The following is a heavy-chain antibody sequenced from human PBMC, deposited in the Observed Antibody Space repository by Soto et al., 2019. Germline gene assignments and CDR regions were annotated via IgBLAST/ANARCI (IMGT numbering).Heavy chain of an antibody. J-gene: IGHJ3*02. D-gene: IGHD7-27*01. CDR1: GFTFSDHY. Sequence: PGGSLRLSCAVSGFTFSDHYVTWIRQAPGKGLEWVSDISTSGGTINYADSVKGRFTISRDNAKNSLYLQMNSLRAEDTAVYYCARTISWGGFDIWGQGTMVTVSS. V-gene: IGHV3-11*01. CDR3: ARTISWGGFDI. CDR2: ISTSGGTI.